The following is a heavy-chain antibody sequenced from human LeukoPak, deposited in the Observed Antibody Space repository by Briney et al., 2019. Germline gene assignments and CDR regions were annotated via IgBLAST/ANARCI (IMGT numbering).Heavy chain of an antibody. CDR3: AKVEMGSGSYYNDY. J-gene: IGHJ4*02. CDR1: GFTFSSYA. CDR2: ISYDGSNK. V-gene: IGHV3-30-3*01. Sequence: PGGSLRLSCAASGFTFSSYAMHWVRQAPGKGLEWVAVISYDGSNKYYADSVKGRFTISRDNSKNTLYLQMNSLRAEDTAVYYCAKVEMGSGSYYNDYWGQGTLVTVSS. D-gene: IGHD3-10*01.